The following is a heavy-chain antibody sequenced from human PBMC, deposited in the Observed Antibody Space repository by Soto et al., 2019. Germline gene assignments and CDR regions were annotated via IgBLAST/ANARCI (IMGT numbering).Heavy chain of an antibody. J-gene: IGHJ4*02. CDR3: AKESGPHRRARTTGLGY. Sequence: EVQLLESGGGLVQPGGSLRLSGAASEFTFSSYAMSWVRQARGKGLEWVSAISGSGGSTYYADSVKGQFTITRDNSKNTQYLQMNSLRSEDTAVYYCAKESGPHRRARTTGLGYWGQGTLVTVSA. CDR1: EFTFSSYA. D-gene: IGHD6-25*01. V-gene: IGHV3-23*01. CDR2: ISGSGGST.